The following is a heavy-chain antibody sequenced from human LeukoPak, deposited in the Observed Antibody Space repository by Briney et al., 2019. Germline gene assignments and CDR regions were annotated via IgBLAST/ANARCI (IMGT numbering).Heavy chain of an antibody. CDR1: GFTFSSYA. Sequence: GGSLRLSCAASGFTFSSYAMSWVRQAPGKGLEWVSAISGSGGSTYYADSVKGRFTISRDNAKNSLYLQMNSLRAEDTAVYYCARDLGRYYDFWSGYYLDYWGQGTLVTVSS. D-gene: IGHD3-3*01. V-gene: IGHV3-23*01. J-gene: IGHJ4*02. CDR3: ARDLGRYYDFWSGYYLDY. CDR2: ISGSGGST.